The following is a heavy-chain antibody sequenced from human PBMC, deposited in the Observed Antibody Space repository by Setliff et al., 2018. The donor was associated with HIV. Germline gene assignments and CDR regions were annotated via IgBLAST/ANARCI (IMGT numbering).Heavy chain of an antibody. J-gene: IGHJ6*02. V-gene: IGHV1-18*01. D-gene: IGHD3-3*02. CDR1: GYTFSSYG. Sequence: ASVKVSCKASGYTFSSYGISWVRQAPGQGLEWMGWISAYNGDSNYAQKVQGRITLTTDTATSTAYMELRSLRSEDTAVYYCARDAWVEFLEWTYYGMDVWGQGTTVTVS. CDR3: ARDAWVEFLEWTYYGMDV. CDR2: ISAYNGDS.